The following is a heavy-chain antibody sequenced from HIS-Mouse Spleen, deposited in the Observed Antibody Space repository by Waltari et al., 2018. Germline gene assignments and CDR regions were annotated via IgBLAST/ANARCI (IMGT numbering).Heavy chain of an antibody. V-gene: IGHV4-39*07. CDR3: AREIPYSSSWYDWYFDL. CDR2: IYYIGST. CDR1: GGSISSSRYY. D-gene: IGHD6-13*01. Sequence: QLQLQESGPGLVKPSETLSLTCTVSGGSISSSRYYWGWIRQPPGRGLEWIGGIYYIGSTYYNPSLKSRVTISVDTSKNQFSLKLSSVTAADTAVYYCAREIPYSSSWYDWYFDLWGRGTLVTVSS. J-gene: IGHJ2*01.